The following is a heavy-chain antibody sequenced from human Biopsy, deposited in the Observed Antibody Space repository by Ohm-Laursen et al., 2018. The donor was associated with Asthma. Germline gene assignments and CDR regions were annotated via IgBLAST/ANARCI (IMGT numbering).Heavy chain of an antibody. CDR1: GFTFSSNW. CDR3: ARDLTMVQGGFADY. J-gene: IGHJ4*02. D-gene: IGHD3-10*01. Sequence: SLRLSCSASGFTFSSNWMHWVRQAPGKGLVGVSRINSDGSSTSYADSVKGRFTISRDNAKNTPYLQMNSLRAEDTAVYYCARDLTMVQGGFADYWGQGTLVTVSS. V-gene: IGHV3-74*01. CDR2: INSDGSST.